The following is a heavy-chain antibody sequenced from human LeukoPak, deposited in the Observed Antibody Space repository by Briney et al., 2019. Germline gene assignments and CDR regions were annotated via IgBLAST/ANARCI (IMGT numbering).Heavy chain of an antibody. D-gene: IGHD3-22*01. J-gene: IGHJ4*02. V-gene: IGHV1-69*04. Sequence: SVKVSCKASGGSFSSYAISWVRQAPGQGLEWMGRIIPILGIANYAQKFQGRVTITADKSTSTAYMELSSLRSEDTAVYYCARAPQIYYYDSSGYFDYWGQGTLVTVSS. CDR2: IIPILGIA. CDR1: GGSFSSYA. CDR3: ARAPQIYYYDSSGYFDY.